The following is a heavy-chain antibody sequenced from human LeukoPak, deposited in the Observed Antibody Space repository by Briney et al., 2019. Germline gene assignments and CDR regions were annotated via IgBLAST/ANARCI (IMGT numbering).Heavy chain of an antibody. Sequence: GGSLRLSCAASGFTFSSYGMHWVRQAPGKGLEWVAFIRYDGSNKYYADSVKGRFTISRDNSKNTPYLQMNSLRAEDTAVYYCAKDRIAVAGTFDYWGQGTLVTVSS. CDR3: AKDRIAVAGTFDY. CDR1: GFTFSSYG. D-gene: IGHD6-19*01. J-gene: IGHJ4*02. V-gene: IGHV3-30*02. CDR2: IRYDGSNK.